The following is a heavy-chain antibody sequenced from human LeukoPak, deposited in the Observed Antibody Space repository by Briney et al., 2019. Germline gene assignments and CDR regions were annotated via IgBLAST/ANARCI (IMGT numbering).Heavy chain of an antibody. V-gene: IGHV5-51*01. CDR3: ATSITVPYCSSTSCYSD. J-gene: IGHJ4*02. CDR2: IYPGDSDT. D-gene: IGHD2-2*01. CDR1: GYSFTSYW. Sequence: GESLKISCKGSGYSFTSYWIGWVRQMPGKGLEWMGIIYPGDSDTRYSPSFQGQVTISADKSISTAYLQWSSLKVSDTAMYYCATSITVPYCSSTSCYSDWGQGTLVTVSS.